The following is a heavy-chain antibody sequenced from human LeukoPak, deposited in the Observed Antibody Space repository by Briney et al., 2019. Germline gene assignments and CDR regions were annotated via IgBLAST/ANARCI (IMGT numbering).Heavy chain of an antibody. D-gene: IGHD6-25*01. V-gene: IGHV3-30-3*01. CDR3: VRDRGLIAAIGYFDY. CDR2: ISYDGSNK. CDR1: GFTFSSYA. Sequence: PGGSLRLSCAASGFTFSSYAMHWVRQAPGKGLEWVAVISYDGSNKYYADSVKGRFTISRDNSKNTLYLQMNSLRAEDTAVYYCVRDRGLIAAIGYFDYWGQGTLVTVSS. J-gene: IGHJ4*02.